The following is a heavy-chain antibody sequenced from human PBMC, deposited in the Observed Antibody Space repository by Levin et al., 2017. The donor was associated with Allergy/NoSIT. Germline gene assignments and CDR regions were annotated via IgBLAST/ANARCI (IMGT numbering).Heavy chain of an antibody. D-gene: IGHD1-26*01. Sequence: GGSLRLSCAASGFTFSGYAMSWVRQAPGKGLEWVSAISGGRADTYHADSVKGRFTISRDNSKNTLYLQMNSLRADDTALYYCAKGRGSDYYSYGVDVWGQGTPVTVSS. CDR1: GFTFSGYA. J-gene: IGHJ6*02. V-gene: IGHV3-23*01. CDR3: AKGRGSDYYSYGVDV. CDR2: ISGGRADT.